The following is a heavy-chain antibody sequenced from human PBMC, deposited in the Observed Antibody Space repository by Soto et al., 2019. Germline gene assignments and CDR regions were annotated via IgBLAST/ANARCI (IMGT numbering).Heavy chain of an antibody. D-gene: IGHD1-1*01. CDR3: ATTTVHFAPPAYLDS. CDR2: INPNSGGT. CDR1: GYTFAAHY. Sequence: ASVKVSCKASGYTFAAHYIHWVRQAPGQGLQWMGWINPNSGGTNFAQKFQGRATMTRDISISTVYLQLTRLRPDDSAMYYCATTTVHFAPPAYLDSWGQGTLVTVSS. J-gene: IGHJ4*02. V-gene: IGHV1-2*02.